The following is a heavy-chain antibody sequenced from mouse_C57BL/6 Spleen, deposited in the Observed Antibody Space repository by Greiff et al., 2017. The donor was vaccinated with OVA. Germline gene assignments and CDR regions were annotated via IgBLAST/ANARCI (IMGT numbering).Heavy chain of an antibody. CDR3: ARSPYLYAMDY. Sequence: EVHLVESGGGLVQPGGSLSLSCAASGFTFTDYYMSWVRQPPGKALEWLGFIRNKANGYTTEYSASVKGRFTISRDNSQSILYLQMNALRAEDSATYYCARSPYLYAMDYWGQGTSVTVSS. CDR1: GFTFTDYY. V-gene: IGHV7-3*01. J-gene: IGHJ4*01. CDR2: IRNKANGYTT. D-gene: IGHD5-1*01.